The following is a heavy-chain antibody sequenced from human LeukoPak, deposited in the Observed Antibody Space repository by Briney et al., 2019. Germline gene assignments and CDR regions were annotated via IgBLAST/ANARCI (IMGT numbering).Heavy chain of an antibody. V-gene: IGHV3-30*04. CDR2: ISYDGSNK. CDR3: AKDTPDSSAYYLEN. D-gene: IGHD3-22*01. Sequence: PGGSLRLSCAASGFTFSSSAMHWVRQAPGKGLEWVAVISYDGSNKYYADSVKGRFTISRDNSKNTLYLQMSSLRAEDTAVYYCAKDTPDSSAYYLENWGQGTLVTVSS. CDR1: GFTFSSSA. J-gene: IGHJ4*02.